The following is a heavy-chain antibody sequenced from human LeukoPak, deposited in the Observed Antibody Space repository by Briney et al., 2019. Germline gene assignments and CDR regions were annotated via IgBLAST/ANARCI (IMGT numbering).Heavy chain of an antibody. J-gene: IGHJ3*01. CDR3: ARLGALHDAFDV. CDR1: GDSIRSYY. CDR2: FHYSGST. D-gene: IGHD3-16*01. Sequence: PSETLSLTCTVSGDSIRSYYWSWIRQPPGKGLEWIGNFHYSGSTKYNPSLKSRVTISVDTSKNQFSLKVSSLTAADTAVYYCARLGALHDAFDVWGQGTLVTVSS. V-gene: IGHV4-59*12.